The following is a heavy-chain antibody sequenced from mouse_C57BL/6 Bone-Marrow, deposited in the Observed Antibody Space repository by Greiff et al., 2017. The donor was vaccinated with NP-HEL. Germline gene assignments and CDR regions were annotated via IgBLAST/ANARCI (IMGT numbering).Heavy chain of an antibody. CDR3: TSHYSNFYWYFDV. V-gene: IGHV6-6*01. D-gene: IGHD2-5*01. CDR1: GFTFSDAW. J-gene: IGHJ1*03. CDR2: IRNKANNHAT. Sequence: EVKVEESGGGLVQPGGSMKLSCAASGFTFSDAWMDWVRQSPEKGLEWVAEIRNKANNHATYYAESVKGRFTISRDDSKSSVYLQMNSLRAEDTGIYYCTSHYSNFYWYFDVWGTGTTVTVSS.